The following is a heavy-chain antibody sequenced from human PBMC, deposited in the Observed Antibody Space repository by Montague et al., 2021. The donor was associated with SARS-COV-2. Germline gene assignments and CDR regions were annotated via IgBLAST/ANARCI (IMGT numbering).Heavy chain of an antibody. Sequence: SETLSLTCTVSGATVRDYYWNWIRQIPGKGLEWIGYIFYNGYTKYNPSLESRVTLSVDTPGNQFFLSLRSVTASDTATYFCARHSVSEDGTFFRSYFDPWGQGAQVIVSS. CDR1: GATVRDYY. V-gene: IGHV4-59*08. D-gene: IGHD1-1*01. CDR2: IFYNGYT. J-gene: IGHJ5*02. CDR3: ARHSVSEDGTFFRSYFDP.